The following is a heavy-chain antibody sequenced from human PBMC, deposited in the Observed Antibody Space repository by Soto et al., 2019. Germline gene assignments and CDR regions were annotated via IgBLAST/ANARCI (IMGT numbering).Heavy chain of an antibody. Sequence: EVQLVESGGGLVKPGGSLRLSCEASGFTFINAWMSWVRQAPGKGLEWVGRIRSNTAGGTAEYVAAVKDRFTISRADYKNTLHLQLDSLEAEAAAVYYCVTDRWGGGGYWGQGTLVTVSS. V-gene: IGHV3-15*01. CDR1: GFTFINAW. CDR2: IRSNTAGGTA. J-gene: IGHJ4*02. D-gene: IGHD3-16*01. CDR3: VTDRWGGGGY.